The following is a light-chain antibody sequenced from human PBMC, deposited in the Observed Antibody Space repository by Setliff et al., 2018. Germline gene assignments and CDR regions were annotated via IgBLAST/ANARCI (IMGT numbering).Light chain of an antibody. J-gene: IGLJ1*01. CDR3: SSYAGNFLFV. Sequence: QSALTQPRSVSGSPGQSVTISCTGSSSEVGAYNYVSWYQQHPGKAPKLMIYDVTKRPSGVPDRFSGSKSANTASLTISGLQAEDEADYYCSSYAGNFLFVFGIGTKVTVL. CDR1: SSEVGAYNY. V-gene: IGLV2-11*01. CDR2: DVT.